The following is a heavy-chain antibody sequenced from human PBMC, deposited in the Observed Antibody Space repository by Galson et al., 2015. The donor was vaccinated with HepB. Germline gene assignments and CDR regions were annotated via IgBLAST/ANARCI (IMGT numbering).Heavy chain of an antibody. CDR2: IKQDGIEK. Sequence: SLRLSCAASGFPFSTYWMTWIRQAPGKGLEWVANIKQDGIEKYYADSLKGRFTISRDNAKYSLYLQMSSLTTDDTAVYYCAREGYSTSSHFDYWGQGTLVTVSS. V-gene: IGHV3-7*03. J-gene: IGHJ4*02. D-gene: IGHD6-6*01. CDR1: GFPFSTYW. CDR3: AREGYSTSSHFDY.